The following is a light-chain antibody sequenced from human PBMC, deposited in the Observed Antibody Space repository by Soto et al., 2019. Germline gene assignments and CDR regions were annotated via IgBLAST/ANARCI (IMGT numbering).Light chain of an antibody. CDR2: DVT. V-gene: IGLV2-11*01. CDR3: CSYAGTYTLWV. J-gene: IGLJ3*02. CDR1: SGDVGGYNF. Sequence: QSALTQPRSVSGSPGQSVTISCTGTSGDVGGYNFVSWYQQYPGKAPKLIIYDVTKRPSGVPDRFSGSKSGNTASLTISGLQAEDEADYYCCSYAGTYTLWVFGGGTKLTLL.